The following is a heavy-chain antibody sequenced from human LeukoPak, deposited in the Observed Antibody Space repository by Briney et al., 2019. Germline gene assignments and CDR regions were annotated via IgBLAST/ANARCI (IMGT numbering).Heavy chain of an antibody. Sequence: SETLSLTCTVSGGSISSGDYYWSWIRQPPGKGLEWIAYMYYSGSTYYNPSLKSRGTMSADTSKNQLSLKLSSVTAADTAVYYCARPYYYDSRIDPWGQGILVTVSS. CDR2: MYYSGST. D-gene: IGHD3-22*01. J-gene: IGHJ5*02. CDR3: ARPYYYDSRIDP. V-gene: IGHV4-30-4*01. CDR1: GGSISSGDYY.